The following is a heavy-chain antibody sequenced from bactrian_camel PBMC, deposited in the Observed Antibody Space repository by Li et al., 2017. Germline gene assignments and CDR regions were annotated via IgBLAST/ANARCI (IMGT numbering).Heavy chain of an antibody. CDR2: IRSGGGR. CDR3: AADESLTPYLLVHEGHYGGTDY. Sequence: HVQLVESGGGSVQPGGSLKLSCTANGLTFDDSDMGWFRQAPGKQREAVASIRSGGGRYYADSVEGRTTISQDGTKATVYLQMNNLQPEDTAIYYCAADESLTPYLLVHEGHYGGTDYWGRGTQVTVS. V-gene: IGHV3S60*01. CDR1: GLTFDDSD. J-gene: IGHJ4*01. D-gene: IGHD1*01.